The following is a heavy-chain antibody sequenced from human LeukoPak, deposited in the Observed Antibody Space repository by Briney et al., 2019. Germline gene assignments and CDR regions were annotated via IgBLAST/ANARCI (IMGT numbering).Heavy chain of an antibody. D-gene: IGHD3-10*01. J-gene: IGHJ4*02. V-gene: IGHV3-74*01. CDR2: INSDGSTT. CDR3: ARGHLRGVIAY. CDR1: GFTFSTYW. Sequence: GGSLRLSCAASGFTFSTYWMHWVRQVPGKGLAWVSLINSDGSTTNYADSVRGRFTISRDNAKNTLYLQMNSLRAEDTAVYYCARGHLRGVIAYWGQRTLVTVSS.